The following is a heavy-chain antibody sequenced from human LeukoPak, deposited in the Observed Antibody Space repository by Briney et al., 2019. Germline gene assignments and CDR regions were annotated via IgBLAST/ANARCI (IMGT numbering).Heavy chain of an antibody. CDR2: INSNSGGT. D-gene: IGHD6-13*01. CDR1: GYTFTGYY. V-gene: IGHV1-2*02. CDR3: ARGGAAAGTYYYYYYMDV. J-gene: IGHJ6*03. Sequence: ASVKVSCKASGYTFTGYYMHWVRQAPGQGLEWMGWINSNSGGTNYAQKFQGRVTMTRDTSISTAYTELSRLGSDDTAVYYCARGGAAAGTYYYYYYMDVWGKGTTVTVSS.